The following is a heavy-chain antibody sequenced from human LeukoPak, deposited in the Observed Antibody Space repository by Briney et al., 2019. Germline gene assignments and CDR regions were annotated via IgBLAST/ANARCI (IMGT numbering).Heavy chain of an antibody. D-gene: IGHD2-2*01. CDR2: IDPSGGST. V-gene: IGHV1-46*01. Sequence: VASVKVSCKASGGTFSSYAISWVRQAPGQGLEWMGIIDPSGGSTSYAQKFQGRVTMTRDTSTSTVYMELSSLRSEDTAVYYCARALHIVVVPAAIGLLDYWGQGTLVTVSS. CDR1: GGTFSSYA. CDR3: ARALHIVVVPAAIGLLDY. J-gene: IGHJ4*02.